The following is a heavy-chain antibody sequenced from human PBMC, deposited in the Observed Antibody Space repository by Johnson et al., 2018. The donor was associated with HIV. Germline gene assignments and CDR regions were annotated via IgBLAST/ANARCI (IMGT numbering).Heavy chain of an antibody. CDR3: ARGGNEIDAFDI. D-gene: IGHD1-1*01. Sequence: MQLVESGGGVVRPGGSLRLSCAASGFTFDDYDMSWVRQAPGKGLEWVSGINWNGGSTGYADSVKGRLTISRDSSKNTLYLEMNSLRAEDTAVYYCARGGNEIDAFDIWGQGTMVTVSS. CDR2: INWNGGST. V-gene: IGHV3-20*04. CDR1: GFTFDDYD. J-gene: IGHJ3*02.